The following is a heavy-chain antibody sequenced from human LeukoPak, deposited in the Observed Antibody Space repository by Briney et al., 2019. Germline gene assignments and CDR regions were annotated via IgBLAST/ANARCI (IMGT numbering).Heavy chain of an antibody. D-gene: IGHD2-2*01. V-gene: IGHV4-34*01. J-gene: IGHJ5*02. CDR1: GGSFSGYY. CDR2: INHSGST. Sequence: PSETLSLTCAVYGGSFSGYYWSWIRQPPGKGLEWIGEINHSGSTNYNPSLKSRVTISVDTSKNQFSLELSSVTAADTAVYYCATRLGIVVVPAGSWFDPWGQGTLVTVSS. CDR3: ATRLGIVVVPAGSWFDP.